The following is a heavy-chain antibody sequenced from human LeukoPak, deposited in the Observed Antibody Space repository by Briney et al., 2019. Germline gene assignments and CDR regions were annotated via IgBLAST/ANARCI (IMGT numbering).Heavy chain of an antibody. CDR3: ARSFRGAKGWFFDY. V-gene: IGHV3-33*01. D-gene: IGHD1-26*01. Sequence: PGRSLRLSCAASGFSFSNYGMHWVRQAPGKGLEWVAVIWYDGSNKYYADSVKGRFTISRDNSKNTLYVQMSSLRAEDTAVYYCARSFRGAKGWFFDYWGQGTLVTVSS. CDR1: GFSFSNYG. J-gene: IGHJ4*02. CDR2: IWYDGSNK.